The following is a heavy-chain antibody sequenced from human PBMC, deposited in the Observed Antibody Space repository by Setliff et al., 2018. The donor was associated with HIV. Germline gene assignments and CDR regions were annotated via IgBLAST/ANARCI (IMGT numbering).Heavy chain of an antibody. J-gene: IGHJ4*02. CDR2: INHSGST. CDR1: GDSISSSNW. D-gene: IGHD1-26*01. Sequence: LSLTCDVSGDSISSSNWWSWVRQSPGKGLEWIGEINHSGSTNYNMSLWSRVTISLDASRNQFSLELISVTAADTAVYYCAGGPGTTSIDYWAQGTLVTVSS. CDR3: AGGPGTTSIDY. V-gene: IGHV4-4*02.